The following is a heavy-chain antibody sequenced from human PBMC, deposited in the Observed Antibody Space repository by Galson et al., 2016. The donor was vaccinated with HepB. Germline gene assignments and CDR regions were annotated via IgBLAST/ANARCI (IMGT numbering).Heavy chain of an antibody. D-gene: IGHD3-10*01. Sequence: TLSLTCTVSGGSITNGRYFWSWIRQLPGKGLEWIGYIHHTAGTYYTPSPRSRVTISVDTSKNQFSLQVSSVTVADTAVYFCARRFGIADVFDIWGQGTIVTVSS. CDR3: ARRFGIADVFDI. CDR2: IHHTAGT. J-gene: IGHJ3*02. V-gene: IGHV4-31*03. CDR1: GGSITNGRYF.